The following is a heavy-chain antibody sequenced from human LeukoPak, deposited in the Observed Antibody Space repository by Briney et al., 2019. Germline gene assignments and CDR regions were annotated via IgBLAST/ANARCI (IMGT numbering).Heavy chain of an antibody. J-gene: IGHJ4*02. CDR1: GLTFSTYG. D-gene: IGHD5/OR15-5a*01. CDR3: AKSLSFYDRFDLDY. Sequence: GGSLRLSCAASGLTFSTYGMHWVRQAPGKGLEWVTFIQNDGSQKDYADSVKGQFTISRDNSKNTLYLQMNGLRAEDTAVYYCAKSLSFYDRFDLDYWGQGTLVTVSS. CDR2: IQNDGSQK. V-gene: IGHV3-30*02.